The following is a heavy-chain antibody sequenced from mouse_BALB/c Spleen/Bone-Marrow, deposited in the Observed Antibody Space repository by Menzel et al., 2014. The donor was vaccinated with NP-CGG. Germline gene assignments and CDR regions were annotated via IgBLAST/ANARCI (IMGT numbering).Heavy chain of an antibody. V-gene: IGHV1-14*01. J-gene: IGHJ2*01. Sequence: EVKLMESGPELVKPGASVKMSCKASGYTFTSYVMHWVKQKPGQGLEWIGYINPYNDGTKYNEKFKGKATLTSDKSSSTAYMELSSLTSEDSAVYYCARDRNYYFDYWGQGTTLTVSS. CDR3: ARDRNYYFDY. CDR1: GYTFTSYV. CDR2: INPYNDGT.